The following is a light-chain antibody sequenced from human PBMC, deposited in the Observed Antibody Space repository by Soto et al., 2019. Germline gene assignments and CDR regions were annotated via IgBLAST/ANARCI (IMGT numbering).Light chain of an antibody. CDR3: SSFSRSTTLDYV. CDR1: SSDVGGYTY. Sequence: QSALTQSASVSGSPGQSITISCTGTSSDVGGYTYVSWYQRYPGKAPQLIIYEVSNRPSGVSNRFSGSKSGNTASLTISGLQAEDEADYYCSSFSRSTTLDYVFGTGTKLNVL. V-gene: IGLV2-14*01. J-gene: IGLJ1*01. CDR2: EVS.